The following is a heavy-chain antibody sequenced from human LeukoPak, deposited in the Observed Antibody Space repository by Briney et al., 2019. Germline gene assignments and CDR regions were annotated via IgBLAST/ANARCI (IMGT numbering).Heavy chain of an antibody. V-gene: IGHV6-1*01. CDR2: TYYRSKWYN. Sequence: SRTLSLTCAISGDSVSSNSAAWNWIRQSPSRGLEWLGRTYYRSKWYNDYAVSVKSRITINPDTSKNQFSLQLNSVTPEDTAVYYCARSGVNYYDSSGYPEAFDYWGQGTLVTVSS. CDR1: GDSVSSNSAA. D-gene: IGHD3-22*01. CDR3: ARSGVNYYDSSGYPEAFDY. J-gene: IGHJ4*02.